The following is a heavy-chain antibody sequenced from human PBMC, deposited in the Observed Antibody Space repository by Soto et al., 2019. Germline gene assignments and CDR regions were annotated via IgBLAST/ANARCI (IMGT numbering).Heavy chain of an antibody. CDR1: GYTITSYG. CDR3: AREVGYSSSWYEVDY. D-gene: IGHD6-13*01. J-gene: IGHJ4*02. CDR2: ISAYNGNT. Sequence: ASVKVSCKASGYTITSYGISWVRQAPGQGLEWMGWISAYNGNTNYAQKLQGRVTMTTDTSTSTAYMELRSLRSDDTAVYYCAREVGYSSSWYEVDYWGQGTLVTVSS. V-gene: IGHV1-18*01.